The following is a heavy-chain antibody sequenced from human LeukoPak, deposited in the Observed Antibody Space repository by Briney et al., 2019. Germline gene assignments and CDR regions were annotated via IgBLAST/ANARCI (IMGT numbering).Heavy chain of an antibody. D-gene: IGHD3-10*01. V-gene: IGHV7-4-1*02. CDR2: INTITGSP. Sequence: ASVKVSCKASGYTFTDNAMNWVRQAPGQGLEWMGWINTITGSPTYAQGFTGRFVFSLDTSVSTAYLQITSLKAEDTAVYFCARAPRYYGSGSYYFEYWGQGTLVTVSS. CDR1: GYTFTDNA. CDR3: ARAPRYYGSGSYYFEY. J-gene: IGHJ4*02.